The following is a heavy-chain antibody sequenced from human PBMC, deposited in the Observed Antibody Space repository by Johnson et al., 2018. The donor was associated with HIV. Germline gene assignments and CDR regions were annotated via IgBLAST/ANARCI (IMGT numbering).Heavy chain of an antibody. V-gene: IGHV3-30*02. J-gene: IGHJ3*02. Sequence: QVQLVESGGGLVQPGGSLRLSCAASGFTFSDYYMNWMRQAPGKVLEWMAFMRYDGSNRYYADSVKGRFTISRDNSKNTLYLQMNRLRAEDTAVYYCAKDLYSSSWTNDAFDIWGQGTMVTVSS. CDR2: MRYDGSNR. D-gene: IGHD6-13*01. CDR1: GFTFSDYY. CDR3: AKDLYSSSWTNDAFDI.